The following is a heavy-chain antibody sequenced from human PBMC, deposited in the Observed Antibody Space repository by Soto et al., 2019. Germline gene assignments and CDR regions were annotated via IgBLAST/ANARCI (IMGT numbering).Heavy chain of an antibody. V-gene: IGHV3-15*01. CDR2: IKSKTDGGTT. Sequence: PGGPQGLYYRASGLEYRNPWMSWVRKNPGKGLEWVGRIKSKTDGGTTDYAAPVKGRFTISRDDSRNTLYLQMNSLKTEDTVVYYCTTVFDYSTFDYWGQGNLVT. J-gene: IGHJ4*02. CDR1: GLEYRNPW. D-gene: IGHD3-9*01. CDR3: TTVFDYSTFDY.